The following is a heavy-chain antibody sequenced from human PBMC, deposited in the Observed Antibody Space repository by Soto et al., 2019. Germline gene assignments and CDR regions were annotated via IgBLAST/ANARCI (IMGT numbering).Heavy chain of an antibody. J-gene: IGHJ5*02. CDR2: MYYSGST. V-gene: IGHV4-59*08. CDR3: ARATEVYGVPVWFDP. Sequence: PSETLSLTCTVSGVSISSYYWSWIWQPPGKGLEWIGYMYYSGSTNYNPSLKSRVTISVETSKNQFSLKLSSVTAADTAVYYCARATEVYGVPVWFDPWGQGNLVTVSS. CDR1: GVSISSYY. D-gene: IGHD1-26*01.